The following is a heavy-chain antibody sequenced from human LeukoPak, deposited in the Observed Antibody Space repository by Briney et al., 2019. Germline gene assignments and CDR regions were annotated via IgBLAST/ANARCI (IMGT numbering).Heavy chain of an antibody. CDR2: MSYDGNK. CDR1: GFTFSSYA. J-gene: IGHJ4*02. CDR3: AKDSSISSFDY. D-gene: IGHD6-13*01. Sequence: GGSLRLSCAASGFTFSSYAMSWVRQAPGKGLEWVAIMSYDGNKYYADSVKGRSTISRDNSKNTVYLQMNSLRAEDTAVYYCAKDSSISSFDYWGQGTLVTVSS. V-gene: IGHV3-30*18.